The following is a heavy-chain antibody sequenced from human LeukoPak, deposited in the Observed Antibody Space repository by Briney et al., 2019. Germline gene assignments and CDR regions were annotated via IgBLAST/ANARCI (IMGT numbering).Heavy chain of an antibody. CDR1: GFTFSSYW. Sequence: GGSLRLSCAASGFTFSSYWMSWVRQAPGKGLEWVANIKQDGSEKYYVDSVKGRFTISRDNAKNSLYLQMNSLRAEDAAVYYCARVQVGATTYYFDYWGQGTLVTVSS. CDR2: IKQDGSEK. V-gene: IGHV3-7*01. J-gene: IGHJ4*02. CDR3: ARVQVGATTYYFDY. D-gene: IGHD1-26*01.